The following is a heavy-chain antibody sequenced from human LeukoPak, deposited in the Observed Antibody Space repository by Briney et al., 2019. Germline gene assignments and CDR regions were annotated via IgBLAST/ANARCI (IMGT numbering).Heavy chain of an antibody. J-gene: IGHJ3*02. CDR3: ARQTQGRSAFDI. V-gene: IGHV1-69*13. CDR1: GGTFSSYA. Sequence: SVKVSCKASGGTFSSYAISWVRQAPGQGLEWMGGIIPIFGTANYAQKFQGRVTITADESMSTAYMELSSLRSEDTAVYYCARQTQGRSAFDIWGQGTMVTVSS. CDR2: IIPIFGTA.